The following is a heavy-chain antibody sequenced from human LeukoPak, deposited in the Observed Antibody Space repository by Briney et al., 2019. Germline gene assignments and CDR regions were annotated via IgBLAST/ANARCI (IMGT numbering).Heavy chain of an antibody. CDR1: GGSISSYY. CDR3: ARRPRYSSSSDAFDI. J-gene: IGHJ3*02. Sequence: SETLSLTCTVSGGSISSYYWSWLRQPPGKGLEWIGYIYYSGSTNYNPSLKSRVTISVDTSKNQFSLKLSSVTAADTAVYYCARRPRYSSSSDAFDIWGQGTMVTVSS. V-gene: IGHV4-59*01. CDR2: IYYSGST. D-gene: IGHD6-13*01.